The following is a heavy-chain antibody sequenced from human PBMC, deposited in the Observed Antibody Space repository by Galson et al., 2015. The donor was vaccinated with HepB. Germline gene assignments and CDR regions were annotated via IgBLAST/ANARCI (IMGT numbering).Heavy chain of an antibody. CDR1: GLIFSNYW. Sequence: SLRLSCAASGLIFSNYWMTWVRQAPGKGLERVASINKEGSEKYYVDSMKGRFTISRDNAKNTLYLQMNSLRVEDTAVYYCSTASGSGSYKADWGQGTLVTVSS. D-gene: IGHD3-10*01. CDR3: STASGSGSYKAD. V-gene: IGHV3-7*03. CDR2: INKEGSEK. J-gene: IGHJ4*02.